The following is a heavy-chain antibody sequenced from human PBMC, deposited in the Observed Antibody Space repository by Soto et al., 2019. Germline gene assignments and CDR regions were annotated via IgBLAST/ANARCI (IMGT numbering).Heavy chain of an antibody. Sequence: SLTCTVSGGSISSYYWSWIRQPPGKGLEWIGYIYYSGSTNYNPSLKSRVTISVDTSKNQFSLKLSSVTAADTAVYYCARGGERSWIQLWSWGQGTLVTVSS. CDR2: IYYSGST. J-gene: IGHJ5*02. D-gene: IGHD5-18*01. CDR3: ARGGERSWIQLWS. CDR1: GGSISSYY. V-gene: IGHV4-59*08.